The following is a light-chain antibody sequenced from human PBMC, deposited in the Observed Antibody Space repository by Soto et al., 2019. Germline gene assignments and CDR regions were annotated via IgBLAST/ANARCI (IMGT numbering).Light chain of an antibody. CDR3: QHYRSYPWT. CDR1: QSISMF. Sequence: DIQMTQSPSTLPASVGDRVTITCRANQSISMFLAWYQQKPGKAPKLLIYDASNSESGVPSRFSGSGSEKEFSLTISNLQPDDFATYYCQHYRSYPWTFGQGTKV. CDR2: DAS. V-gene: IGKV1-5*01. J-gene: IGKJ1*01.